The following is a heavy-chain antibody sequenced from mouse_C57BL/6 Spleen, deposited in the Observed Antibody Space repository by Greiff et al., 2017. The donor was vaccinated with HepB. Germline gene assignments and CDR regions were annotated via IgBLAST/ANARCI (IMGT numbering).Heavy chain of an antibody. V-gene: IGHV5-4*01. CDR1: GFTFSSYA. Sequence: EVQLVESGGGLVKPGGSLKLSCAASGFTFSSYAMSWVRQTPEKRLEWVATLSDGGSYTYYPDNVKGRFTISRENAKNNLYLQMSHLKSEDTAMYYCARGRPFAYWGQGTLVTVSA. J-gene: IGHJ3*01. CDR2: LSDGGSYT. CDR3: ARGRPFAY.